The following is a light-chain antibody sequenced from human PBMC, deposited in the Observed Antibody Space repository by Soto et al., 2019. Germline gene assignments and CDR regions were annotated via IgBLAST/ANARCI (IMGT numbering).Light chain of an antibody. J-gene: IGLJ1*01. Sequence: QSVLTQPPSASGTPGQIVAISCSGSSSNIGSNTVTWYQQLPGTAPKLLIYSTSQRSSGVLGRFSGSKSGASASLSISGLQSEDEADYYCAAWDDRLDVYVFGTGTKLTVL. CDR3: AAWDDRLDVYV. CDR2: STS. CDR1: SSNIGSNT. V-gene: IGLV1-44*01.